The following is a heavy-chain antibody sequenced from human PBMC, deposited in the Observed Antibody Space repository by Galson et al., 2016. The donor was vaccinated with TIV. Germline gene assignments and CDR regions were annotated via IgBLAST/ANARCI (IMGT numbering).Heavy chain of an antibody. CDR3: AKVRLFDGDYRDF. J-gene: IGHJ4*02. CDR2: ISYDGGDK. Sequence: SLRLSCAASGFTFSSNGVHWVRQAPGKGLEWVAFISYDGGDKYYADSVRGRFTISRDNSRDTLYLYMNSLRAEDTAIYYCAKVRLFDGDYRDFWGQGTLVIVSS. CDR1: GFTFSSNG. D-gene: IGHD4-17*01. V-gene: IGHV3-30*18.